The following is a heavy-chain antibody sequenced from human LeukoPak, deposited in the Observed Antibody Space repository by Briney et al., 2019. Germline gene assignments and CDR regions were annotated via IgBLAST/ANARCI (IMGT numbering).Heavy chain of an antibody. CDR2: ISSSSSSYI. CDR3: ARVAQYCSSTSCYWGHYFDY. J-gene: IGHJ4*02. V-gene: IGHV3-21*01. CDR1: GFTFSSYS. D-gene: IGHD2-2*01. Sequence: GGSLRLSCAASGFTFSSYSMNWVRQAPGKGLEWVSSISSSSSSYIYYADSVKGRFTISRDNAKNSLYLQMNSLRAEDTAVYYCARVAQYCSSTSCYWGHYFDYWGQGTLVTVSS.